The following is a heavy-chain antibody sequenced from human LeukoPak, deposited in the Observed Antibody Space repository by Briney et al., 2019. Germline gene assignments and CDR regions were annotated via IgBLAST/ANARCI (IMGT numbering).Heavy chain of an antibody. CDR2: IYYSGST. V-gene: IGHV4-39*01. CDR1: AFSITSSSDF. Sequence: PSETLSLTCTVSAFSITSSSDFCGWIRQPPGKGLDWIVGIYYSGSTYYNPSLRSRVTISVDTSKNQFSLKLSSVTAPDTAAYYCVRRGYSYGLGYFDYWGQGSLVTVSS. D-gene: IGHD5-18*01. CDR3: VRRGYSYGLGYFDY. J-gene: IGHJ4*02.